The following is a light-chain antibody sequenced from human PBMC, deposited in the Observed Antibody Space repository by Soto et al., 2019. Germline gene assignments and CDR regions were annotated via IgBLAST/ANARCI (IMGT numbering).Light chain of an antibody. V-gene: IGKV1-27*01. J-gene: IGKJ5*01. Sequence: DIQMTQSPSSLSASVGDRVTFTCRASQDISHFLAWYQQRPGKVPQLLIYGASTLQSGVPSRFSGSGSGTEFTLTISGLLPEDFAAYHCQQLYTLPFTFGQGTRLEIK. CDR3: QQLYTLPFT. CDR2: GAS. CDR1: QDISHF.